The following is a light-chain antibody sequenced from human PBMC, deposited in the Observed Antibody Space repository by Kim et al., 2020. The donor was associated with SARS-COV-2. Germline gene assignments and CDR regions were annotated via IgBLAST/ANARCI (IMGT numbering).Light chain of an antibody. J-gene: IGKJ2*01. CDR1: GNRKW. CDR3: LQHNSYPHT. V-gene: IGKV1-17*01. Sequence: SSSCRERGTIPLQGRSGNRKWFSLLSAQPRKSSKGLVQCAFRLLRWVPSRFSGSGSGTEFTLTISSLQPEDFATYYCLQHNSYPHTFGQGTKLEI. CDR2: CAF.